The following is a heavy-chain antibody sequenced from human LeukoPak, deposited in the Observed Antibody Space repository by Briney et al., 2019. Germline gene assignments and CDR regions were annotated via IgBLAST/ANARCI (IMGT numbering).Heavy chain of an antibody. CDR2: IYYSGST. D-gene: IGHD4-23*01. Sequence: PSETLSLTCTVSGGSISGSSYYWGWIRQPPGKGLEWIGSIYYSGSTYYNPSLKSRVTISVDTSKNQFSLKLSSVTAADTAVYYCARSYDYGGNPLVWGQGTLVTVSS. CDR1: GGSISGSSYY. V-gene: IGHV4-39*01. J-gene: IGHJ4*02. CDR3: ARSYDYGGNPLV.